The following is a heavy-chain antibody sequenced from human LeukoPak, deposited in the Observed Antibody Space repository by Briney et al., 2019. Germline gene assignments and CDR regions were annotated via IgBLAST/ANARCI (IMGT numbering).Heavy chain of an antibody. V-gene: IGHV4-39*01. J-gene: IGHJ3*02. Sequence: SETLSLTCTVSGGSISSSSYYWGWIRQPPGKGLEWIGSIYYSGSTYYNPSLKSRVTISVDTSKNQFSLKLSSVTAADTAVYYCARPSRNYYGSGDAFGIWGQGTMVTVSS. CDR1: GGSISSSSYY. D-gene: IGHD3-10*01. CDR2: IYYSGST. CDR3: ARPSRNYYGSGDAFGI.